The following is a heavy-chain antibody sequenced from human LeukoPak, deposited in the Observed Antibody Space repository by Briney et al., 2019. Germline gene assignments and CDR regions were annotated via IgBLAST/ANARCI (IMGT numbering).Heavy chain of an antibody. CDR3: ARDSTYYYDSGSSGPHYFDF. V-gene: IGHV3-30*01. Sequence: GGSLRLSCAASGFTFSSYAMHWVRQAPGKGLEWVALISYHGDITYYADSVKGRFTLSRDNSKTTLFLQLNSLRAEDTAVYYCARDSTYYYDSGSSGPHYFDFWGQGTLVNVSS. J-gene: IGHJ4*02. CDR2: ISYHGDIT. CDR1: GFTFSSYA. D-gene: IGHD3-10*01.